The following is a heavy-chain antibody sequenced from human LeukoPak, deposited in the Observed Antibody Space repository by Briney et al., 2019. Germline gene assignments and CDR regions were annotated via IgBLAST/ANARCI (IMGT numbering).Heavy chain of an antibody. J-gene: IGHJ4*02. D-gene: IGHD4-23*01. V-gene: IGHV4-59*12. CDR3: ARMTTVVTGFDY. CDR2: IYYSGST. Sequence: SETLSLTCTVSGGSISSYYWSWIRQPPGKGLEWIGSIYYSGSTYYNPSLKSRVTISVDTSKNQFSLKLSSVTAADTAVYYCARMTTVVTGFDYWGQGTLVTVSS. CDR1: GGSISSYY.